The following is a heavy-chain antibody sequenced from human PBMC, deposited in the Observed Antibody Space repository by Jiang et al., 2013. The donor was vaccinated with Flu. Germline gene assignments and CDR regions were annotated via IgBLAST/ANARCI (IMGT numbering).Heavy chain of an antibody. J-gene: IGHJ4*02. Sequence: KPTQTLTLTCTFSGFSLSTSGVGVGWIRQPPGKALEWLALIYWDDDKRYSPSLKSRLTITKDTSKNQVVLAMTNMDPVDTATYYCAHRLGGAYSSSVVRVSTTGGQGTLVTVSS. D-gene: IGHD6-13*01. CDR1: GFSLSTSGVG. CDR2: IYWDDDK. V-gene: IGHV2-5*02. CDR3: AHRLGGAYSSSVVRVSTT.